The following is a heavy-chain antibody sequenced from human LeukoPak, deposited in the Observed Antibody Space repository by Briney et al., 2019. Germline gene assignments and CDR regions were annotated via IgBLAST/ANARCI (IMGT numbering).Heavy chain of an antibody. CDR2: IYSSGST. CDR3: AKSGGYGLIDY. CDR1: GASISGSNYY. Sequence: MTSETLSLTCAVSGASISGSNYYWGWIRQPPGKGLEWIGNIYSSGSTYYNASLQSRVTISIDTSKNQFSLRLNSVTAADTAMYYCAKSGGYGLIDYWGQGTRDTVSS. J-gene: IGHJ4*02. D-gene: IGHD1-26*01. V-gene: IGHV4-39*01.